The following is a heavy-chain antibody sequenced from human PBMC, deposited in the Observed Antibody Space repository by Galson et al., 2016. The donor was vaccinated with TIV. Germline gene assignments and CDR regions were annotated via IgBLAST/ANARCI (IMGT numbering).Heavy chain of an antibody. D-gene: IGHD2-21*02. Sequence: LSLTCTVSGYSINSHYFWAWLRQPPGKGLEWIGSFFHPGAVYYNPSLERRVTMSGDTSKNHFSLRLTSVTAADTAIYSCTRHIGGDFGDYVGQGILVTVSS. J-gene: IGHJ4*02. CDR3: TRHIGGDFGDY. CDR2: FFHPGAV. V-gene: IGHV4-38-2*02. CDR1: GYSINSHYF.